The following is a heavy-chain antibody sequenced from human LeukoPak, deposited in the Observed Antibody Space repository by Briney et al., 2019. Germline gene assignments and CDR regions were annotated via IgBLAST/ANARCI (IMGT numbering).Heavy chain of an antibody. V-gene: IGHV4-30-2*01. CDR2: IYHSGST. Sequence: SETLSLTCTVSGGSISSGGYYWSWIRQPPGKGLEWIGYIYHSGSTYYNPSLKSRVTISVDRSKNQFSLKLSSVTAADTAVYYCARDPDYYDSSGHEVYWGQGTLVTVSS. D-gene: IGHD3-22*01. CDR1: GGSISSGGYY. J-gene: IGHJ4*02. CDR3: ARDPDYYDSSGHEVY.